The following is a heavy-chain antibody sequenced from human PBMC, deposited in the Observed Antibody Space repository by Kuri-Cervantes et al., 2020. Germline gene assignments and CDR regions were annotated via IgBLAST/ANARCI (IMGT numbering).Heavy chain of an antibody. D-gene: IGHD6-13*01. J-gene: IGHJ4*02. CDR3: AREGDPGGAAAGTFDY. Sequence: GGSLRLSCAASGFTFSSYAMHWVRQAPGKGLEWVAVISYDGSNKYYADSVKGRFTISRDNSKNTLYLQMNSLRAEDTAVYYCAREGDPGGAAAGTFDYWGQGTLVTVSS. V-gene: IGHV3-30-3*01. CDR1: GFTFSSYA. CDR2: ISYDGSNK.